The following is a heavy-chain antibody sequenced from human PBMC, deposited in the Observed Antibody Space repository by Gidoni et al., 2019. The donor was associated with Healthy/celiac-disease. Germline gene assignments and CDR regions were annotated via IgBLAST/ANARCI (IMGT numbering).Heavy chain of an antibody. Sequence: QVQLVQSGAEVKKPGASVKVSCKASGYTFTGYYMHWVRQAPGQGLEWMGWINPNSGGTNYAQKFQGRVTMTRDTSSSTAYMELSRLRSDDTAVYYCARSRALLWFGEGDYGMDVWGQGTTVTVSS. CDR2: INPNSGGT. J-gene: IGHJ6*02. D-gene: IGHD3-10*01. V-gene: IGHV1-2*02. CDR1: GYTFTGYY. CDR3: ARSRALLWFGEGDYGMDV.